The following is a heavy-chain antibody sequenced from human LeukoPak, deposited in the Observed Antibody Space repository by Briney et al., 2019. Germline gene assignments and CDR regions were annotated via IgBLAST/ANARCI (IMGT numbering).Heavy chain of an antibody. CDR2: ISGNGYNT. Sequence: SGGSLRLSCAASGFTLGNYAMSWVRQAPGKGLEWVSAISGNGYNTYYADSVKGRFTISSESSRNTLYLQMHSLRAEDTAVYYCAKGVRLWFAFYFDYWGQGTLVTVSS. D-gene: IGHD3-10*01. J-gene: IGHJ4*02. V-gene: IGHV3-23*01. CDR3: AKGVRLWFAFYFDY. CDR1: GFTLGNYA.